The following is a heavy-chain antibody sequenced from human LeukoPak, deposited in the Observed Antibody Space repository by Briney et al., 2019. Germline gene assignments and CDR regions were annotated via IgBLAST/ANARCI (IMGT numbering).Heavy chain of an antibody. CDR2: ISSSSSYI. Sequence: GGSLRLSCAASGFSFSHYAMSWVRQAPGKGLEWVSSISSSSSYIYYADSVKGRFTISRDNAKNSLYLQMNSLRAEDTAVYYCARIKGDGYNPFDYWGQGTLVTVSS. D-gene: IGHD5-24*01. V-gene: IGHV3-21*01. CDR1: GFSFSHYA. CDR3: ARIKGDGYNPFDY. J-gene: IGHJ4*02.